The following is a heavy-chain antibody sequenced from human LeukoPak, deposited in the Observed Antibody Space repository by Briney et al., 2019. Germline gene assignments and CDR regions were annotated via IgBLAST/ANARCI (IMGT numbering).Heavy chain of an antibody. Sequence: PSETLSLTCTVSGGSISSYYWSWIRQPPGKGLEWIGYIYYSGSTNYNPSLKSRVTISVDTSKNQFSLKLSSVTAADTAVYYCARDATYSGSYQGFDYWGQGTLVTVSS. D-gene: IGHD1-26*01. CDR2: IYYSGST. CDR3: ARDATYSGSYQGFDY. J-gene: IGHJ4*02. V-gene: IGHV4-59*01. CDR1: GGSISSYY.